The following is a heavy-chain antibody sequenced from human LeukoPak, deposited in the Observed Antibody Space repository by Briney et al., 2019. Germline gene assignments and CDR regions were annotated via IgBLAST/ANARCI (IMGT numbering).Heavy chain of an antibody. CDR2: IYYSGST. CDR1: GGSISSSSYY. D-gene: IGHD3-22*01. V-gene: IGHV4-39*01. CDR3: ARHFYYDSSGYYLIVPYYFDY. Sequence: SETLSLTCTVSGGSISSSSYYWGWIRQPPGKGLEWIGSIYYSGSTYYHPSLKSRVTISVDTSKNQFSLKLSSVTAADTAVYYCARHFYYDSSGYYLIVPYYFDYWGQGPLVTVSS. J-gene: IGHJ4*02.